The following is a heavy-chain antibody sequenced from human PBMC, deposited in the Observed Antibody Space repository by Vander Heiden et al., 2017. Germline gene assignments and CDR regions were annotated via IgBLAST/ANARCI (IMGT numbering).Heavy chain of an antibody. Sequence: QVQLVESGGGVVQPGRSLRLSCAASGFTCSSYAMHWVRQAPGKGLEWVAVISYDGSNKYYADSVKGRFTISRDNSKNTLYLQMNSLRAEDTAGYYCARDSMARAVANYGMDVWGQGTTVTVSS. D-gene: IGHD6-19*01. CDR1: GFTCSSYA. J-gene: IGHJ6*02. CDR2: ISYDGSNK. CDR3: ARDSMARAVANYGMDV. V-gene: IGHV3-30-3*01.